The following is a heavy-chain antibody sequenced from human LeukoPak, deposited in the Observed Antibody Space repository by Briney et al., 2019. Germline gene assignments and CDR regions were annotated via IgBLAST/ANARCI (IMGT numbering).Heavy chain of an antibody. CDR1: GFTVSSNY. CDR2: ISSSSTTI. CDR3: ARDYTIWFGELLFSYYFDY. V-gene: IGHV3-48*04. J-gene: IGHJ4*02. Sequence: GGSLRLSCAASGFTVSSNYMSWVRQAPGKGLEWVSYISSSSTTIYYADSVKGRFTISRDNAKNSLYLQMNSLRAEDTAVYYCARDYTIWFGELLFSYYFDYWGQGTLVTVSS. D-gene: IGHD3-10*01.